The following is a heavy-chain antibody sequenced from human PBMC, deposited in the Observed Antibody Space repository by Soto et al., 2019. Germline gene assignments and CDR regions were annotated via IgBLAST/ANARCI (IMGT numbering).Heavy chain of an antibody. V-gene: IGHV1-3*01. CDR3: ARDCLEWLLPYYYYGMDV. J-gene: IGHJ6*02. Sequence: GASVKVSCKASGYTFTSYGMHWVRQAPGQRLEWMGWINAGNGNTKYSQKFQGRVTITRDTSASTAYMDLSSLRSEDTAVYYCARDCLEWLLPYYYYGMDVWGQGTTVTVSS. CDR2: INAGNGNT. D-gene: IGHD3-3*01. CDR1: GYTFTSYG.